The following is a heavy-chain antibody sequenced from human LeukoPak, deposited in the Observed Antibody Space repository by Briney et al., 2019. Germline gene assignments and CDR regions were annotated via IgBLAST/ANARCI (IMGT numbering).Heavy chain of an antibody. CDR1: GFTFIINY. V-gene: IGHV3-21*01. CDR3: ARERDSSGWIKADIDY. Sequence: PGGSLRLTFAACGFTFIINYMNWVRQAPGKGLEWVSSISSSSSYIYYADSVKGRFTISRDNAKNSLYLQMNSLRAEDTAVYYCARERDSSGWIKADIDYWGQGKLVTVSS. J-gene: IGHJ4*02. CDR2: ISSSSSYI. D-gene: IGHD6-19*01.